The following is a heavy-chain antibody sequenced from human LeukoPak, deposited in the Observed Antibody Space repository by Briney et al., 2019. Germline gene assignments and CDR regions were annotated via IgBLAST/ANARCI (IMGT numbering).Heavy chain of an antibody. V-gene: IGHV3-21*01. D-gene: IGHD1-7*01. J-gene: IGHJ4*02. CDR3: AKDLSNWNYRGGNY. Sequence: PGGSLRLSCAVSGFTFSSYRMSWVRQAPGKGLEWVSSISTSSGSKYYADSVKGRFTISRDNAKNSLHLQMNSLRAEDTAVYYCAKDLSNWNYRGGNYWGQGTLVTVSS. CDR2: ISTSSGSK. CDR1: GFTFSSYR.